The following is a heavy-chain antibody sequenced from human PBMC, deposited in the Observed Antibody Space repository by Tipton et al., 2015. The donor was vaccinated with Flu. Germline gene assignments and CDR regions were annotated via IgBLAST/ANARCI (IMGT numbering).Heavy chain of an antibody. CDR1: GGSISSYY. Sequence: TLSLTCTVSGGSISSYYWSWIRQPPGKGLEWIGYIYYSGSTNYNPSLKSRVTISVDTSKNQFSLKLSSVTAADTAVYYCARHRWELLGWFDPWGQGTLVTVSS. D-gene: IGHD1-26*01. CDR3: ARHRWELLGWFDP. CDR2: IYYSGST. V-gene: IGHV4-59*08. J-gene: IGHJ5*02.